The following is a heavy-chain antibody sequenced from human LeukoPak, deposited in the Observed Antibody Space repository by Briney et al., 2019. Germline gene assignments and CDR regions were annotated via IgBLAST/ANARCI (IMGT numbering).Heavy chain of an antibody. CDR2: IDPSDAYT. V-gene: IGHV5-10-1*01. D-gene: IGHD3-9*01. J-gene: IGHJ4*02. CDR1: GYGFTSYW. Sequence: GEGLRISFKGSGYGFTSYWISWVRQMPGKGLEWMGRIDPSDAYTNYSPSFQGHVTISADKSINTAYLQWSSLKASDTAMYYCARHLYYDILTGYSYYFDYWGQGTLVTVSS. CDR3: ARHLYYDILTGYSYYFDY.